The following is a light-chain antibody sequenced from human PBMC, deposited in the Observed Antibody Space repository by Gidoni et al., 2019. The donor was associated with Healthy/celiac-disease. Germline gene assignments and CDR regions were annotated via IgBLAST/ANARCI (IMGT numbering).Light chain of an antibody. CDR2: GAS. CDR3: QQDGSSPWT. CDR1: QSVSSSY. J-gene: IGKJ1*01. Sequence: EIVLTQSPGTLSLSPGERATLSCRASQSVSSSYLAWYQQKPGQAPRLLIYGASSRATGIPDRLSGSGSGTDFTLTISRLEPEDCAVYYWQQDGSSPWTFXQXTKVEIK. V-gene: IGKV3-20*01.